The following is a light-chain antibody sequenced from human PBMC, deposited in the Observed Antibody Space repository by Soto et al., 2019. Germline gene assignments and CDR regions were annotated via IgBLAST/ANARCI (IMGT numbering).Light chain of an antibody. J-gene: IGLJ3*02. V-gene: IGLV1-40*01. CDR1: ASNIGAGYD. CDR3: QSYDSGLSGRV. CDR2: DNI. Sequence: QSVPTQPPSVSGAPGQRITISCAGSASNIGAGYDVHWYQQLPGTAPKLLIYDNINRPSGVPDRVSGSKSGTSASLAITGLQTEDEADYYCQSYDSGLSGRVFGGGTQLTVL.